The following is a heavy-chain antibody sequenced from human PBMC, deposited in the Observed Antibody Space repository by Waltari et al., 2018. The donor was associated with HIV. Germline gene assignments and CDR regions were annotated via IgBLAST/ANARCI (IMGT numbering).Heavy chain of an antibody. V-gene: IGHV4-34*01. J-gene: IGHJ3*02. CDR2: INDSGST. CDR3: ARTAGLGYGDGFDI. D-gene: IGHD5-12*01. Sequence: QVQLQQCGAGLLKPSEPLTLTGAVYGRSFSGYYCSWIRQSPGKGLEWIGEINDSGSTNYNPSLKSRVTISVDTSKNQFSLKLSSVTAADTAVYYCARTAGLGYGDGFDIWGQGTMVTVSS. CDR1: GRSFSGYY.